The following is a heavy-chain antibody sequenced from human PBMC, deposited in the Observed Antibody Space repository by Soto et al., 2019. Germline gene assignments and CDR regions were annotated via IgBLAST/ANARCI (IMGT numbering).Heavy chain of an antibody. CDR2: MNPNSGNT. D-gene: IGHD5-12*01. CDR1: GYTFSNND. J-gene: IGHJ4*01. Sequence: ASVKVSCKASGYTFSNNDMNWVRQATVQGLEWMGWMNPNSGNTGFAQKFQGRVTLTRSTSTSTAYMELSSLRSEDTAVYFCARDQILGYSDYEPLGGIDYWG. V-gene: IGHV1-8*02. CDR3: ARDQILGYSDYEPLGGIDY.